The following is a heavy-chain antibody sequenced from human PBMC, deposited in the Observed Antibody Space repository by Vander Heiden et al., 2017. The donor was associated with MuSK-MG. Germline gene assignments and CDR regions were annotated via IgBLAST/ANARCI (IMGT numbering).Heavy chain of an antibody. Sequence: EVQLVESGGGLVQPGGSLRLSCAASGFTFSSYSMNWVRQAPGKGLEWVSYISSSRSTIYYADSVKGRFTISRDNAKNSLYLQMNSLRAEDTAVYYCARVAYNWNYYWGQGTLVTVSS. J-gene: IGHJ4*02. CDR2: ISSSRSTI. CDR1: GFTFSSYS. D-gene: IGHD1-7*01. CDR3: ARVAYNWNYY. V-gene: IGHV3-48*01.